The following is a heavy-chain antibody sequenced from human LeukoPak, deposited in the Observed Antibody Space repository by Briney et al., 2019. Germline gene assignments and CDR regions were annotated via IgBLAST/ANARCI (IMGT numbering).Heavy chain of an antibody. V-gene: IGHV3-15*01. Sequence: GGSLRLSCAASGFTFSNVWMSWVRQAQGKGLEWVGRIKSKTDGGTVDYAAPVKGRFTISRDDLKNTLYLEMNSLKTGDTAVYYCTKDHGSGSYYFDYWGQGTLVTVSS. J-gene: IGHJ4*02. CDR1: GFTFSNVW. D-gene: IGHD3-10*01. CDR2: IKSKTDGGTV. CDR3: TKDHGSGSYYFDY.